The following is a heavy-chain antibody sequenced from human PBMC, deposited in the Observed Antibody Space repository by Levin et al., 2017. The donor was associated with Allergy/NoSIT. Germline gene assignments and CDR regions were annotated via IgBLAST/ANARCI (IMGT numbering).Heavy chain of an antibody. V-gene: IGHV3-21*01. CDR2: ISSSSSFI. D-gene: IGHD1-26*01. CDR3: ARDWGDRNSGSYLDY. Sequence: ETLSLTCGASGFTFTTYTMNWVRQAPGKGLEWVSSISSSSSFISYADSVKGRFTISRDNAKNSLYLQMNSLRAEDTAVYYCARDWGDRNSGSYLDYWGQGTLVTVSS. CDR1: GFTFTTYT. J-gene: IGHJ4*02.